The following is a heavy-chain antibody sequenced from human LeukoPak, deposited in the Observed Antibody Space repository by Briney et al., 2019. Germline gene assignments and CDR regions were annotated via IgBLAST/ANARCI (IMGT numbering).Heavy chain of an antibody. J-gene: IGHJ6*03. V-gene: IGHV5-51*01. Sequence: PGESLKISCKGSGYRFTSYWIGWVRQMPGKGLEWMGIIYPGDSDTRYSPSFQGQVTISADKSISTAYLQWSSLKASDTAMYYCARQGGYNPTYYYYYMHVWGKGTTVTVSS. CDR2: IYPGDSDT. CDR3: ARQGGYNPTYYYYYMHV. D-gene: IGHD5-24*01. CDR1: GYRFTSYW.